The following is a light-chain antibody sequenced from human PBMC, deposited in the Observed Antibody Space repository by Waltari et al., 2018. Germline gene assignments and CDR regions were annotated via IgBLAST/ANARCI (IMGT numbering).Light chain of an antibody. CDR1: SSDVGSYKL. J-gene: IGLJ2*01. CDR2: ADS. V-gene: IGLV2-23*01. CDR3: CSYAGSSTVK. Sequence: QSALTQPASVSGSPGQSITISCTGTSSDVGSYKLVSWYQQHPGKAPRLRIYADSNRPAGFSNRFSGSKSGNTASLTISGLQAEDEAAYYCCSYAGSSTVKFGEGTYLTVL.